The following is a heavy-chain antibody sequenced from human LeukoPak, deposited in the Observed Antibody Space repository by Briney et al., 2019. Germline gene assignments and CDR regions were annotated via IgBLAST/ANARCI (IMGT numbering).Heavy chain of an antibody. CDR2: ISSSVGTI. Sequence: GGSLRLSCAASGFTFSSYEMNWVRRAPGKGLEWISFISSSVGTIFYADSVKGRFTISRDNAKNSLYLQMNSLRAEDTAVYYCARGWGYAKVDYWGQGTLVTVSS. V-gene: IGHV3-48*03. D-gene: IGHD5-18*01. CDR3: ARGWGYAKVDY. CDR1: GFTFSSYE. J-gene: IGHJ4*02.